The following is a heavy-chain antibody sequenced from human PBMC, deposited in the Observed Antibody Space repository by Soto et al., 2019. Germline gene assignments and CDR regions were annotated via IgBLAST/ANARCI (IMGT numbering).Heavy chain of an antibody. Sequence: QVQLQESGPGLVKPSETLSLTCTVSGGSISSYYWSWIRQPPGKGLEWIGYIYYSGSTNYNPSLXSXAXIXXDTAKNQFSLKLSSVTAADTAVYYCASLWGWSVDYWGQGTLVTVSS. J-gene: IGHJ4*02. V-gene: IGHV4-59*08. CDR3: ASLWGWSVDY. CDR1: GGSISSYY. D-gene: IGHD3-16*01. CDR2: IYYSGST.